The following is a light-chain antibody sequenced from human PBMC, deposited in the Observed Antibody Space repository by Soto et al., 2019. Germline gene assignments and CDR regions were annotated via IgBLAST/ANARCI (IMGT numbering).Light chain of an antibody. CDR1: SSDVGSYYL. CDR3: CSYAGSATLV. Sequence: QSVLTQPASVSGSPGQSITISCTGTSSDVGSYYLVSWYQQDPGKAPKLMIYEGSKRPSGVSNRFSGSKSGNTASLTTSGLQADDEADYHCCSYAGSATLVFGGGTKVTVL. V-gene: IGLV2-23*01. J-gene: IGLJ2*01. CDR2: EGS.